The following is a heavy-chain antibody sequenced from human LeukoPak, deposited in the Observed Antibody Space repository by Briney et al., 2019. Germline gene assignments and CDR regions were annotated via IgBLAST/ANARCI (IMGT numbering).Heavy chain of an antibody. J-gene: IGHJ4*02. D-gene: IGHD3-10*01. CDR1: GFTFSSFS. CDR3: AKPLWFGSPSAIDKGDY. Sequence: GGSLRLSCAASGFTFSSFSMNWVRQAPGKGLEWISYITSSSSSTYYADSVKGRFTISRDNSKNTLYLQMNSLRAEDTAVYYCAKPLWFGSPSAIDKGDYWGQGTLVTVSS. CDR2: ITSSSSST. V-gene: IGHV3-48*01.